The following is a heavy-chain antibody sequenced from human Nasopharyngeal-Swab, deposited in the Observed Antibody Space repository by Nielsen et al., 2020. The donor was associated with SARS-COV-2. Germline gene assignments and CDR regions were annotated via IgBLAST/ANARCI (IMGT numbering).Heavy chain of an antibody. J-gene: IGHJ6*02. CDR3: ARPQYQLLNYYYYGMDV. CDR1: RYTFTGYY. V-gene: IGHV1-2*02. CDR2: INPNSGGT. D-gene: IGHD2-2*01. Sequence: ASVKVSCKASRYTFTGYYIHWVRQAPLQGLEWMGWINPNSGGTNYAQKFQGRVTMTRDTSISTAYMELSRLSSDDTAVYYCARPQYQLLNYYYYGMDVWGQGTTVTVSS.